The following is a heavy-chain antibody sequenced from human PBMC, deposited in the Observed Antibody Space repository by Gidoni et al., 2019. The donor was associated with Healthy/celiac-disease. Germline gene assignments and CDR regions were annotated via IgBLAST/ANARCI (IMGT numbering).Heavy chain of an antibody. CDR2: IIPIFGTA. D-gene: IGHD4-17*01. V-gene: IGHV1-69*01. J-gene: IGHJ1*01. Sequence: QVQLVQSGAEVKTPGTWLKVSCKASGAPFSTYAFCWVRQAPGQGLEWMGEIIPIFGTANYAQKFQGRVTITADESTSTAYMELSSLRSEDTAMYYCARGGHWDYGSKLEAKVGFQHWGQGTLVTVSS. CDR1: GAPFSTYA. CDR3: ARGGHWDYGSKLEAKVGFQH.